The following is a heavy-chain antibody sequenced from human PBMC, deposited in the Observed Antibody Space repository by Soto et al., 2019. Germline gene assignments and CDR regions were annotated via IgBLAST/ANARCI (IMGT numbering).Heavy chain of an antibody. J-gene: IGHJ4*02. CDR1: GFTFSSYG. D-gene: IGHD2-15*01. V-gene: IGHV3-33*01. Sequence: QVQLVESGGGVVQPGRSLRLSCAASGFTFSSYGMHWVRQAPGKGLEWVAVIWYDGSNKYYEDSVKGRFTISRDNSKNTLYLQMNSLRADDTAVYYCARDYSGGSSAPDYWGQGTLVTVSS. CDR3: ARDYSGGSSAPDY. CDR2: IWYDGSNK.